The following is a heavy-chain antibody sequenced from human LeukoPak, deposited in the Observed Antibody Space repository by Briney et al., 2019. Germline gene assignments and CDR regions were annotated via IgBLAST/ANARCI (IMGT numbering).Heavy chain of an antibody. D-gene: IGHD3-10*01. Sequence: QSGGSLRLSCAAPGFTVSSNYMSWVRQAPGKGLEWVSVIYSGGSTYCADSVKGRFTISRDNSKNTVYLQMNSLRAEDTAVYYCARGSSGYFGSNWGQGTLVTVSS. CDR3: ARGSSGYFGSN. V-gene: IGHV3-53*01. CDR1: GFTVSSNY. CDR2: IYSGGST. J-gene: IGHJ4*02.